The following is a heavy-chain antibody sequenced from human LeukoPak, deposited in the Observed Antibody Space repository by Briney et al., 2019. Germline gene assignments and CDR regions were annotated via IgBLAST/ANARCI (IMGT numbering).Heavy chain of an antibody. D-gene: IGHD6-13*01. J-gene: IGHJ4*02. CDR3: ARGGSWYGY. V-gene: IGHV4-59*11. Sequence: SETLSLTCTVSGGSISSHYWTWIRQPPGKGLEWIGYIYFTGTTNYAPSLKSRVTISLDTSKNQFSLKLSSVTPADTAVYYCARGGSWYGYWGQGTLVTVSS. CDR2: IYFTGTT. CDR1: GGSISSHY.